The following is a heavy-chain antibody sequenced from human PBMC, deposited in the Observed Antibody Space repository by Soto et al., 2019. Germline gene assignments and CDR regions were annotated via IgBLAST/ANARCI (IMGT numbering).Heavy chain of an antibody. CDR3: ARTYYDFWSATDAFDI. CDR1: GYTFTSYA. J-gene: IGHJ3*02. Sequence: QVQLVQSGAEVKKPGASVKVSCKASGYTFTSYAMHWVRQAPGQRLEWMGWINAGNGNTKYSQKFQGRVTITRDTSASTAYMELSSLRSEDTAVYYCARTYYDFWSATDAFDIWGQGPMVTVSS. D-gene: IGHD3-3*01. CDR2: INAGNGNT. V-gene: IGHV1-3*01.